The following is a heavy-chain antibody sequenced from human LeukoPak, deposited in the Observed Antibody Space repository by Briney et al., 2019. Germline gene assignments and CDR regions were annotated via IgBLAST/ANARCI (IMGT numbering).Heavy chain of an antibody. D-gene: IGHD3-22*01. CDR1: GGSIISYY. CDR3: ARVGTSYYDSSGYYYPVIDAFDI. V-gene: IGHV4-4*07. Sequence: SETLSLTCTVSGGSIISYYWSWIRQPAPKGLEWIGRIYTSGSTNHNPPLNRRVTISVDTSKNQFSLKLSSVTAADTAVYYCARVGTSYYDSSGYYYPVIDAFDIWGQGTMVTVCS. CDR2: IYTSGST. J-gene: IGHJ3*02.